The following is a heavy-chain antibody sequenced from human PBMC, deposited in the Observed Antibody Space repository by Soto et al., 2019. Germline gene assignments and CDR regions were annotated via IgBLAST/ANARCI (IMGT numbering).Heavy chain of an antibody. J-gene: IGHJ4*02. V-gene: IGHV3-53*01. CDR3: ARGIGRSWSFDY. D-gene: IGHD6-13*01. CDR2: IYAGGTT. Sequence: EVQLVESGGGLIQPGGSLRLSCAASGLIVSNNYLSWVRQAPGKGLEWVSLIYAGGTTYYADSVQGRFTISRDNSKNTLYLQMNTLRADDTAVYYCARGIGRSWSFDYWGQGTLVTVSS. CDR1: GLIVSNNY.